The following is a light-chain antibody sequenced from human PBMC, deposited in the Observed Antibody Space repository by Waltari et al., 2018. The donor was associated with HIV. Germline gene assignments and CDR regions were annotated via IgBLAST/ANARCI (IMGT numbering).Light chain of an antibody. V-gene: IGLV2-23*01. CDR3: CSYAGSSTV. J-gene: IGLJ1*01. Sequence: QSALTQPASVSGSPGQSITISCTGTSSDVGRYHLVSWYQQNQGKAPNPKIYEGTTLPSGVSNRFSGSKSASTASLTISGLQAEDEADYYCCSYAGSSTVFGTGTKVTVL. CDR2: EGT. CDR1: SSDVGRYHL.